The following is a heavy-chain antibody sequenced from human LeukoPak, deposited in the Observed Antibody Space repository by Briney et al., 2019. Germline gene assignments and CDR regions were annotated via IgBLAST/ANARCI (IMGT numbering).Heavy chain of an antibody. CDR3: AKNLTYYYDSSGPKERY. CDR2: ISGSGGST. V-gene: IGHV3-23*01. J-gene: IGHJ4*02. CDR1: GFTFSIAW. D-gene: IGHD3-22*01. Sequence: GGSLRLSCAASGFTFSIAWMSWVRQAPGKGLEWVSAISGSGGSTYYADSVKGRFTISRDNSKNTLYLQMNSLRAEDTAVYYCAKNLTYYYDSSGPKERYWGQGTLVTVSS.